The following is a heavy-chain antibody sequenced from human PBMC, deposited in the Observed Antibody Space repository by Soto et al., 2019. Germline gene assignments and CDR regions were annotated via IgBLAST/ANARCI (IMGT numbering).Heavy chain of an antibody. J-gene: IGHJ6*02. CDR3: AKGPTVFGAVISFDYYYGMYV. V-gene: IGHV3-23*01. CDR1: GFTFSSSA. Sequence: GSLRLSCPASGFTFSSSAMSWVRQAPGRGLEWVSGISGSGAGTYYADSVKGRFTISRDNSKNTMYLQMSGLRAEDAAVYYCAKGPTVFGAVISFDYYYGMYVWGQGTPVTVSS. CDR2: ISGSGAGT. D-gene: IGHD3-3*01.